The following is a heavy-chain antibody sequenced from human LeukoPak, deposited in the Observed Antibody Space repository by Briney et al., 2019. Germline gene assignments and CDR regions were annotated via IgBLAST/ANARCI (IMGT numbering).Heavy chain of an antibody. J-gene: IGHJ6*03. Sequence: SETLSLTCTVSGGSISSYYWSWIRQPAGKGLEWIGRIYTSGSTNYNPSLKSRVTISVDKSKNQFSLKLTSVTAADTAVYYCARESLLWFGELSSPYYMDVWGKGTTVTVSS. CDR1: GGSISSYY. CDR3: ARESLLWFGELSSPYYMDV. D-gene: IGHD3-10*01. V-gene: IGHV4-4*07. CDR2: IYTSGST.